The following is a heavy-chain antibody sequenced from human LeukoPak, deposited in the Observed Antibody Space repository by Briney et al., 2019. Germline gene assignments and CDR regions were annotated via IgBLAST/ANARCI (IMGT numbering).Heavy chain of an antibody. CDR3: ARTYSSSHPFDY. D-gene: IGHD6-13*01. CDR2: ISGSGGST. Sequence: GGSLRLSCAASGFTFSSYAMSWVRQAPGKGLEWVSVISGSGGSTSYADSVKGRFSISRDNAKNSLYLQMNSLRAEDTAVYYCARTYSSSHPFDYWGQGTLVTVSS. V-gene: IGHV3-23*01. CDR1: GFTFSSYA. J-gene: IGHJ4*02.